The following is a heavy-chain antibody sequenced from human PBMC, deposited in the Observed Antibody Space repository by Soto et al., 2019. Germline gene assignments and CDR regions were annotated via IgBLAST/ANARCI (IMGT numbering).Heavy chain of an antibody. Sequence: EVQLVESGGGLVKPGGSLRLSCAASGITFTNAWMGWVRQAPGKGLEWIGRLKSRRDGGTADYAAPVKGRFSISKDESKNTLYLQMNSLKTEYTSVYHCTPDGGVSAYPLFWAWGQGPLVTVSS. V-gene: IGHV3-15*01. J-gene: IGHJ5*02. CDR2: LKSRRDGGTA. CDR1: GITFTNAW. D-gene: IGHD2-8*02. CDR3: TPDGGVSAYPLFWA.